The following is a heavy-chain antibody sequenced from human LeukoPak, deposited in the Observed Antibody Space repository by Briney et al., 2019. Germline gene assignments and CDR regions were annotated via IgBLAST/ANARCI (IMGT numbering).Heavy chain of an antibody. V-gene: IGHV4-34*01. CDR2: INHSGST. Sequence: SETLSLTCAVYGGSFSGYYWSWIRQPPGKGLEWIGEINHSGSTNYNLSLKSRVTISVDTSKNQFSLKLSSVTAADTAVYYCARHPGYYYYYMDVWGKGTTVTISS. CDR3: ARHPGYYYYYMDV. J-gene: IGHJ6*03. CDR1: GGSFSGYY.